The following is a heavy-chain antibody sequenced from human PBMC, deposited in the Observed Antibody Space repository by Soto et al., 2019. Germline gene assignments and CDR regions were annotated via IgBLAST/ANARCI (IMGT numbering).Heavy chain of an antibody. V-gene: IGHV1-69*13. CDR3: ARSQGSSTSLEIYYYYYYGMDV. J-gene: IGHJ6*02. CDR1: VGSFSRYA. Sequence: PVKRYRKTAVGSFSRYAISWVRQTNGQGLEWMGGIIPISDTTNYAQKFQGRVTITADESTSTAYMELSSLRSEDTAVYYCARSQGSSTSLEIYYYYYYGMDVWGQGTTVTVSS. D-gene: IGHD2-2*01. CDR2: IIPISDTT.